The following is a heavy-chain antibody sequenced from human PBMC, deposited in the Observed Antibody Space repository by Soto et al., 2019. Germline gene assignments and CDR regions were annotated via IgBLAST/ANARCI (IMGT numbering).Heavy chain of an antibody. CDR3: ARRYGSAFDI. Sequence: QVQLQESGPGLVKPSETLSLTCTVSGGSISSYYWSWIRQPPGKGLEWIGYIFYSGSTNYNPSLKSGVTISVDTSKNQFSLKPSSVTASDTAVYYCARRYGSAFDIWGHGTMVTVSS. CDR2: IFYSGST. J-gene: IGHJ3*02. D-gene: IGHD4-17*01. V-gene: IGHV4-59*01. CDR1: GGSISSYY.